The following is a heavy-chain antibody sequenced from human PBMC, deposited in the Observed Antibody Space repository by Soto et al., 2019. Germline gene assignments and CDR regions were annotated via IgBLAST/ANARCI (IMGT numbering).Heavy chain of an antibody. Sequence: EVQMVESGGGLVKPVGSLRLSCAASGITFSNYYMNWVRQAPGKGLEWVSSIDSSGSHTFYADSVKGRFTISRDNAINSLYLQMNSLRAEDTAVYHCAGTYDSLDYWGQGTLVTVSS. CDR3: AGTYDSLDY. CDR1: GITFSNYY. J-gene: IGHJ4*02. V-gene: IGHV3-21*01. D-gene: IGHD3-22*01. CDR2: IDSSGSHT.